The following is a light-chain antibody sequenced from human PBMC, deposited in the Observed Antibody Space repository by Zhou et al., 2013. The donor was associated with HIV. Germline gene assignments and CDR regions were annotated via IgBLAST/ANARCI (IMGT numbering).Light chain of an antibody. CDR1: QSISTY. CDR3: QQYYRYST. CDR2: KAS. Sequence: DIQMTQSPSTLSATVGDRVTITCRASQSISTYLAWYQQKPGKAPKLLLFKASDLEGGVPSRFSGSGSGTEFTLTISSLQPDDVATYYCQQYYRYSTFGQGTRVEIK. J-gene: IGKJ1*01. V-gene: IGKV1-5*03.